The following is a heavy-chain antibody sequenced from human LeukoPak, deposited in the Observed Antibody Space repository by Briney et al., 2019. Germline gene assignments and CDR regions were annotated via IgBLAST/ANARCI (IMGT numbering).Heavy chain of an antibody. CDR2: IFTSGST. CDR3: ARYSSGWFYYYYYMDV. D-gene: IGHD6-19*01. V-gene: IGHV4-4*08. Sequence: HSETLSLTCSVSGGSISSYYWTWIRQPPGNGLEWIGRIFTSGSTNYSPSLKSRVTISVDTSKNQFSLKLSSVTAADTAVYYCARYSSGWFYYYYYMDVWGKGTTVTVSS. J-gene: IGHJ6*03. CDR1: GGSISSYY.